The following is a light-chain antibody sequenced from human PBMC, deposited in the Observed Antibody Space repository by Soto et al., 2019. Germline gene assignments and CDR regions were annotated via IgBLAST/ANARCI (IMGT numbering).Light chain of an antibody. CDR2: DAS. J-gene: IGKJ1*01. CDR1: QYISNY. Sequence: IQITHSPSSLSASVVDRVTITFLASQYISNYLNWYQQKPGKAPKLLIYDASILASGVPSRFSGSGSGTVFTLTINSLQPDDFATYYCQKYHIYSGKFGQGTKVDIK. CDR3: QKYHIYSGK. V-gene: IGKV1-5*01.